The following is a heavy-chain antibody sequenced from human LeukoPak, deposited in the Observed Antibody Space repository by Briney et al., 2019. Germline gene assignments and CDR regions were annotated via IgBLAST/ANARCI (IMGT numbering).Heavy chain of an antibody. CDR3: ARGSGGPRYFDWLLSY. Sequence: SVKVSCKASGGTFSSNAIRWVRQAPGQGLEWMGGIIPIFSTANYAQKFQGGVTITADESTSTAYMELSSLRSEDTAVYYCARGSGGPRYFDWLLSYWGQGTLVTVSS. V-gene: IGHV1-69*13. CDR2: IIPIFSTA. J-gene: IGHJ4*02. CDR1: GGTFSSNA. D-gene: IGHD3-9*01.